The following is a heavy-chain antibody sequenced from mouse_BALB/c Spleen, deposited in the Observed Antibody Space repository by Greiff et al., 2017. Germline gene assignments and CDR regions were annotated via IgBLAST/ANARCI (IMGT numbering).Heavy chain of an antibody. J-gene: IGHJ1*01. Sequence: QVQLQQSGAELASPGASVTLSCKASGYTFTDHIMNWVKKRPGQGLEWIGRIDPYDSETHYNQKFKDKAILTVDKSSSTAYMQLSSLTSEDSAVYYCARGEVSTASEGYFDVWGAGTTVTVSS. CDR3: ARGEVSTASEGYFDV. V-gene: IGHV1-11*01. CDR1: GYTFTDHI. D-gene: IGHD1-2*01. CDR2: IDPYDSET.